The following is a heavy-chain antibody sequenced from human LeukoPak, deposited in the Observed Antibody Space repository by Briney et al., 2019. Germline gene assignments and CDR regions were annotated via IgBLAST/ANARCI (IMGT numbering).Heavy chain of an antibody. V-gene: IGHV3-21*01. J-gene: IGHJ4*02. Sequence: GGSLRLSCAASGFTFSSYSMNWVRQAPGKGLEWVSSISSSSSYIYYADSLKGRFTISRDNAKNSLYLQMNSLRAEDTAVYYCASERSGYYFFDYWGQGTLVTVSS. D-gene: IGHD3-22*01. CDR2: ISSSSSYI. CDR3: ASERSGYYFFDY. CDR1: GFTFSSYS.